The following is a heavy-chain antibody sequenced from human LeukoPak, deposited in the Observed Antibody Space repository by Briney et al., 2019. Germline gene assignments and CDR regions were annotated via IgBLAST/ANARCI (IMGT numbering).Heavy chain of an antibody. Sequence: ASVKVSCKASGYTFTSYDINWVRQATGQGLEWMGWMNPNSGNTGYAQKFQGRVTMTRNTSISTAYMELSSLRSEDTAVYYCARVGSTDPGFDPWSQGTLVTVSS. J-gene: IGHJ5*02. D-gene: IGHD2-15*01. V-gene: IGHV1-8*01. CDR1: GYTFTSYD. CDR2: MNPNSGNT. CDR3: ARVGSTDPGFDP.